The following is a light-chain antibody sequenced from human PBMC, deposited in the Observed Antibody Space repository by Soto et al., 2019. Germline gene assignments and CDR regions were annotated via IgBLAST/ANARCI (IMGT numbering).Light chain of an antibody. J-gene: IGKJ4*01. V-gene: IGKV3-15*01. CDR1: QSVGRD. Sequence: EIVMTQSPGTLSVSPGERATLSCRASQSVGRDLAWYQQKPGQAPRLLIYGASTWATGIPASFSGSGSGAEFTLTISSLQSEDFAVYYWQQYNDWPFTLGGGTKVEIK. CDR3: QQYNDWPFT. CDR2: GAS.